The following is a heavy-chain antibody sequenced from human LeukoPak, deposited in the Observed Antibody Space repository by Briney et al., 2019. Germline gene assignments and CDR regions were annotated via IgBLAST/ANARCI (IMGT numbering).Heavy chain of an antibody. Sequence: GGSLRLSCAASGFTFSTYWMHWVRHDPGKGVVWVSRISSDASITSYADPVKGRFTISRDNAKNTLYLQMNSLRAEDTAVYYCARGLSIGIAVAGHWGQGTLVTVSS. CDR2: ISSDASIT. V-gene: IGHV3-74*01. J-gene: IGHJ4*02. CDR3: ARGLSIGIAVAGH. CDR1: GFTFSTYW. D-gene: IGHD6-19*01.